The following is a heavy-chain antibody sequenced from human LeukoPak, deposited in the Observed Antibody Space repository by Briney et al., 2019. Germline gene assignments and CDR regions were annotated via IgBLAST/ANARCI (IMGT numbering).Heavy chain of an antibody. CDR3: ARHPRERIAAPGNGARYFDL. CDR2: IYYSGST. D-gene: IGHD6-13*01. V-gene: IGHV4-59*01. CDR1: GGSISSYY. Sequence: PSETLSLTCTVSGGSISSYYWSWIRQPPGKGLEWIGYIYYSGSTNYNPSLKSRVTISVDTSKNQFSLKLSSVTAADTAVYYCARHPRERIAAPGNGARYFDLWGRGTLVTVSS. J-gene: IGHJ2*01.